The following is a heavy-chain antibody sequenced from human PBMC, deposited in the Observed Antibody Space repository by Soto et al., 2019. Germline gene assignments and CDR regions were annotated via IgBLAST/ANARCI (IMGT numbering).Heavy chain of an antibody. CDR1: GFTFVSYV. D-gene: IGHD5-18*01. Sequence: GRSXRLSFASSGFTFVSYVIHCVRQAPGKGLEWVAVISSDGSNKYSADSVKGRLTISRDNSKNTLYLQMNSLRAEDTAVYYCANADPAMVGGGVDVWGPGTTVTVSS. CDR3: ANADPAMVGGGVDV. CDR2: ISSDGSNK. J-gene: IGHJ6*02. V-gene: IGHV3-30*18.